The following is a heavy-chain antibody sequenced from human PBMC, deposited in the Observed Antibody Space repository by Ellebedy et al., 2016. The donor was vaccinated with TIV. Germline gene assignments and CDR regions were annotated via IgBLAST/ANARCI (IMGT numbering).Heavy chain of an antibody. J-gene: IGHJ6*02. Sequence: GESLKISCAAWGFSFSNFWMSWVRQAPGKGLEWVAHIKTDGSETYYVDSVKGRFTISRDNAKNSLYLQMNSLRAEDTAVYYCARDRLPSGGKQQSYYYGMDVWGQGTTVTVSS. CDR1: GFSFSNFW. CDR3: ARDRLPSGGKQQSYYYGMDV. CDR2: IKTDGSET. V-gene: IGHV3-7*01. D-gene: IGHD6-13*01.